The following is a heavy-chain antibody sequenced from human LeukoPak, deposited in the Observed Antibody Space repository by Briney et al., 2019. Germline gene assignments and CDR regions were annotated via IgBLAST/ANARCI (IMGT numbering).Heavy chain of an antibody. D-gene: IGHD6-13*01. CDR1: GFTFSSSG. Sequence: PGRSLRLSCAASGFTFSSSGMHWVRQAPGKGLEWVAVISYDGSYKFYADSVKGRFTISRDNSKSTLYLQMNSLRAEDTAVYYCAKDRYSGLNTIDYWGQGTLVTVSS. CDR2: ISYDGSYK. J-gene: IGHJ4*02. CDR3: AKDRYSGLNTIDY. V-gene: IGHV3-30*18.